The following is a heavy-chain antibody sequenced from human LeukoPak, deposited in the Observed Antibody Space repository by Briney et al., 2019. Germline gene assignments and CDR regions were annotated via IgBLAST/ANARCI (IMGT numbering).Heavy chain of an antibody. J-gene: IGHJ3*02. Sequence: ASVKVSCKASGYTFTAHYMPWVRQAHGQGLEWMGRINPSSGDTEYGQRFQGRVTLTRDTSSSTANMELRRLRSDDTAVYYCARDPGYSYAFDIWGQGTVVIVSS. CDR3: ARDPGYSYAFDI. CDR2: INPSSGDT. V-gene: IGHV1-2*06. CDR1: GYTFTAHY. D-gene: IGHD2-21*01.